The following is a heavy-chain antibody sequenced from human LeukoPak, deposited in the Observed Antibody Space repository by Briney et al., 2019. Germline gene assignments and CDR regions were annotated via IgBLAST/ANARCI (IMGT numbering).Heavy chain of an antibody. CDR1: GFTFSSYG. J-gene: IGHJ4*02. V-gene: IGHV3-33*06. D-gene: IGHD6-13*01. CDR3: AKGGRIAAATFDY. CDR2: IWYDGSNK. Sequence: GKSLRLSCAASGFTFSSYGMHWVRQAPGKGLERVAVIWYDGSNKYYADSVKGRFTISRDNSKNTLYLQMNSLRAEDTAVYYCAKGGRIAAATFDYWGQGTLVTVSS.